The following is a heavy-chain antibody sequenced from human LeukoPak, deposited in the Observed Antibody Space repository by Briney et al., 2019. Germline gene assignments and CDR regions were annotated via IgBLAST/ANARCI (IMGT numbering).Heavy chain of an antibody. V-gene: IGHV4-59*01. CDR1: GGSISSYY. Sequence: SSETLSLTCTVSGGSISSYYWSWIRQPPGKGLEWIGYIYYSGSTNYNPSLKSRVTISVDTSKNQFSLKLSSVTAADTAVYYCARGTIFGVAETPYYFDYWGQGTLVTVSS. D-gene: IGHD3-3*01. CDR2: IYYSGST. J-gene: IGHJ4*02. CDR3: ARGTIFGVAETPYYFDY.